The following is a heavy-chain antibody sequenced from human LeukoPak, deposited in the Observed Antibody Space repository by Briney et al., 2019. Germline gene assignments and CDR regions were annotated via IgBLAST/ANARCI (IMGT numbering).Heavy chain of an antibody. J-gene: IGHJ4*02. CDR2: IYYSGST. Sequence: SETLSLTCTVSGGSISSYYWSWIRQPPGKGLEWIGYIYYSGSTNYNPSLKSRVTISVDTSKNQFSLKLSSVTAADTAAYYCATTMPYDFWSGYRGGEFDYWGQGTLVTVSS. V-gene: IGHV4-59*08. CDR1: GGSISSYY. D-gene: IGHD3-3*01. CDR3: ATTMPYDFWSGYRGGEFDY.